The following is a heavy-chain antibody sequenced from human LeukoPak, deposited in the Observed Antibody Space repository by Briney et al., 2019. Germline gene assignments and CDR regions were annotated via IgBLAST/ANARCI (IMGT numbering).Heavy chain of an antibody. CDR2: IKQDGSEK. Sequence: GVSLRLSCAASGFTFSSYWMSWVRQAPGKGLEWVANIKQDGSEKYYVDSVKGRFTISRDNAKNSLYLQMNSLRAEDTAVYYCARTPNWNDAEDYYYYYMDVWGKGTTVTISS. D-gene: IGHD1-20*01. CDR1: GFTFSSYW. CDR3: ARTPNWNDAEDYYYYYMDV. V-gene: IGHV3-7*01. J-gene: IGHJ6*03.